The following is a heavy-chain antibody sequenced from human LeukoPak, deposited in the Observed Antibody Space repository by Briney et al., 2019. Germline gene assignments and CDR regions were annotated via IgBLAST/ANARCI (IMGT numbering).Heavy chain of an antibody. CDR3: ARDRGLWSGYLFDY. J-gene: IGHJ4*02. CDR2: IKQDGSEK. V-gene: IGHV3-7*01. CDR1: GFTFSSHW. D-gene: IGHD3-3*01. Sequence: GGSLRLSCATSGFTFSSHWMSWVRQAPGKGLEWVANIKQDGSEKYYVDSVKGRFTISRDNAKNTLYLQMNSLRAEDTAVYYCARDRGLWSGYLFDYWGQGTLVTVSS.